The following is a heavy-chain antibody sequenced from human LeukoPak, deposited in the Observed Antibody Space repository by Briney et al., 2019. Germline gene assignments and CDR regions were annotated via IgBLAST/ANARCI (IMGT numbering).Heavy chain of an antibody. D-gene: IGHD4-17*01. CDR1: GFTFDDYA. J-gene: IGHJ4*02. Sequence: GGSLRLSCAASGFTFDDYAMHWVRQAPGKGLEWVSGISWNSGSIGYADSVKGRFTISRDNAKNSLYLQMNSLRAEDTAVYYCARDLRADGEIDYWGQGTLVTVSS. CDR2: ISWNSGSI. V-gene: IGHV3-9*01. CDR3: ARDLRADGEIDY.